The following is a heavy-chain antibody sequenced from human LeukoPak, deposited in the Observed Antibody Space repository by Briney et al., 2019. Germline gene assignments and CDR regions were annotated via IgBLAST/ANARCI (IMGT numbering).Heavy chain of an antibody. D-gene: IGHD2-15*01. Sequence: PSETLSLTCTVSGYSISSGYYWGWIRQPPGKALEWIGSVYYSGTTSYNPSLKSRVTISVDMSKNHFSLRLSSVTAADTAVYYCASASYCTGGSCYSGYYFDYWGQGTLVTVSS. CDR2: VYYSGTT. CDR3: ASASYCTGGSCYSGYYFDY. V-gene: IGHV4-38-2*02. CDR1: GYSISSGYY. J-gene: IGHJ4*02.